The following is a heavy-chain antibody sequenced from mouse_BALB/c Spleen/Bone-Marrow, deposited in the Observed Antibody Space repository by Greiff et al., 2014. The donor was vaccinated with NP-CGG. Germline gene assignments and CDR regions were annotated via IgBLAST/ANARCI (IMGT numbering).Heavy chain of an antibody. J-gene: IGHJ1*01. CDR1: GYTFTSYW. Sequence: QVQLQQSGAELVKPGASVKLSCKTSGYTFTSYWIQWVKQRPGQGLGWIGEIFPGTGTTYYNEKFKGKATLTIDTSSSTAYMRLSSLTSEDSAVYFCAREGSRLRGYFDVWGAGTTVTVSS. D-gene: IGHD1-1*01. V-gene: IGHV1S132*01. CDR3: AREGSRLRGYFDV. CDR2: IFPGTGTT.